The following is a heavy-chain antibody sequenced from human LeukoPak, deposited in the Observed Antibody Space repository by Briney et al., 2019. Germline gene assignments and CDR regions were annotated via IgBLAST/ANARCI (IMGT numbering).Heavy chain of an antibody. CDR3: ARLIAVAGTYRGHFDY. Sequence: SETLSLTCTISGGSISTYYWSWIRQPPGKGLEWIGYIYYSGSTNYNPSLMSRLTIPVDTSKNQFSLKLSSVTAADTAVYYCARLIAVAGTYRGHFDYWGQGALVTVSS. D-gene: IGHD6-19*01. CDR1: GGSISTYY. CDR2: IYYSGST. V-gene: IGHV4-59*08. J-gene: IGHJ4*02.